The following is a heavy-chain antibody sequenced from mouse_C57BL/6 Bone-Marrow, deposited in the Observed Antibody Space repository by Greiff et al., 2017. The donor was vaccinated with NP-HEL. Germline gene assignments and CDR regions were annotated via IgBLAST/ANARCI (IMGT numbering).Heavy chain of an antibody. D-gene: IGHD1-1*01. Sequence: EVQGVESGGGLVQPGGSLKLSCAASGFTFSDYYMYWVRQTPEKRLEWVAYISNGGGSTYYPDTVKGRFTISRDNAKNTLYLQMSRLKSEDTAMYYCARHGFITTVVDPSYWYFDVWGTGTTVTVSS. J-gene: IGHJ1*03. V-gene: IGHV5-12*01. CDR3: ARHGFITTVVDPSYWYFDV. CDR2: ISNGGGST. CDR1: GFTFSDYY.